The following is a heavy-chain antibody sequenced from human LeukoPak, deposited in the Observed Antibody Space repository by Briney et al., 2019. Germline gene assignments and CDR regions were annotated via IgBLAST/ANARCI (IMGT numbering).Heavy chain of an antibody. CDR2: ISSSSSYI. Sequence: GGSLRLSCAASGFTFSSYEMNWVRQAPGKGLEWVSSISSSSSYIYYADSVKGRFTISRDNAKNSLYLQMNSLRAEDTAVYYCARSLGATDAFDIWGQGTMVIVSS. CDR3: ARSLGATDAFDI. J-gene: IGHJ3*02. D-gene: IGHD3-10*01. V-gene: IGHV3-21*01. CDR1: GFTFSSYE.